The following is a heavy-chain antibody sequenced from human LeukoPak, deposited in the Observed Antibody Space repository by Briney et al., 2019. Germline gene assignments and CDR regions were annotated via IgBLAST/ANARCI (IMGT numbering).Heavy chain of an antibody. CDR2: ISYDGSNK. V-gene: IGHV3-30*03. CDR3: ARRDDYNYYFDY. J-gene: IGHJ4*02. CDR1: GFTFSSYW. D-gene: IGHD5-24*01. Sequence: GGSLRLSCAASGFTFSSYWMSWVRQAPGKGLEWVAVISYDGSNKKYADSVKGRFTISRDNSKNTLYLQMNSLRADDTAVYYCARRDDYNYYFDYWGQGTLVTVSS.